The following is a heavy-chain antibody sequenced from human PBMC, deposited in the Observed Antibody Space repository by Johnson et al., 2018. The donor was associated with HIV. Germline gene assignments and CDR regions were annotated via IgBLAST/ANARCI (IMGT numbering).Heavy chain of an antibody. V-gene: IGHV3-66*01. CDR2: IYSSGST. CDR3: ARDATPWGGDYVGYAFDL. Sequence: VQLVESGGGLVQPGGSLRLSCGASGFSVSRNHMNWVRQVPGKGLEWVSVIYSSGSTYYADSVKGRFTISRDSSKNTLYLQMSSLRAEDTAVYYCARDATPWGGDYVGYAFDLWGQGTVVTVSP. D-gene: IGHD4-17*01. CDR1: GFSVSRNH. J-gene: IGHJ3*01.